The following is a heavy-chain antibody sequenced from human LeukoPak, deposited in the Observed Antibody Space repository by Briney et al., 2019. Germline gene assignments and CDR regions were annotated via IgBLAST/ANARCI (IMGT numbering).Heavy chain of an antibody. CDR2: IIPILGIA. CDR3: ASNAPHRVRGVIPYY. CDR1: GGTFSSYA. Sequence: ASVKVSCKASGGTFSSYAISWVRQAPGQGLEWMGRIIPILGIANYAQKFQGRVTITADTSTSTAYMELRSLRSDDTAVYYCASNAPHRVRGVIPYYWGQGTLVTVSS. V-gene: IGHV1-69*04. D-gene: IGHD3-10*01. J-gene: IGHJ4*02.